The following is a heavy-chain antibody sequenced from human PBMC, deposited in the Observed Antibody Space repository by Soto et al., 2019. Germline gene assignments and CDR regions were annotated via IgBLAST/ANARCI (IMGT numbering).Heavy chain of an antibody. CDR1: GDSVSSNSAA. Sequence: PSQTLSLTCAISGDSVSSNSAAWNWIRQSPSRGLEWLGRTYYRSKRYNDYAVSVKSRITINPDTSKNQFSLQLNSVTPEDTAVYYCARDPEYSSSWYVAFDIWGQGTMVTVSS. CDR3: ARDPEYSSSWYVAFDI. V-gene: IGHV6-1*01. CDR2: TYYRSKRYN. D-gene: IGHD6-13*01. J-gene: IGHJ3*02.